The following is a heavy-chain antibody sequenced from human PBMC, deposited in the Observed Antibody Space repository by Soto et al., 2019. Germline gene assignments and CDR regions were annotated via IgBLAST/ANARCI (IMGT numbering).Heavy chain of an antibody. J-gene: IGHJ3*02. CDR3: ARGASSDAFDI. V-gene: IGHV4-34*01. D-gene: IGHD6-6*01. CDR2: INHSGST. Sequence: PSDTLSLTCAVYGGSFSVYYWSWIRQPPGKGLEWIGEINHSGSTNYNPSLKSRVTISVDTSKNQFSLKLSSVTAADTAVYYCARGASSDAFDIWGQGTMVTVSS. CDR1: GGSFSVYY.